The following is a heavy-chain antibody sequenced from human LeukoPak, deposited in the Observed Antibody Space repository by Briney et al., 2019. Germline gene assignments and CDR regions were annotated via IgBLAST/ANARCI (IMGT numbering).Heavy chain of an antibody. CDR3: ASYNWNFLNDY. Sequence: PGGSLRLSCAASGFTFSSYSMNWVRQAPGKGLVWVARIKTDGSTTAYADSVKGRFTISRDNAKNTLYLQMNSLRAEDTAVYYCASYNWNFLNDYWGQGTLVTVSS. CDR1: GFTFSSYS. V-gene: IGHV3-74*01. J-gene: IGHJ4*02. CDR2: IKTDGSTT. D-gene: IGHD1-7*01.